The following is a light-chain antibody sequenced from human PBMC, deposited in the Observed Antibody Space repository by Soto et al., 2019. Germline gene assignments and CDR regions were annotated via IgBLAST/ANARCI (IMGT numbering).Light chain of an antibody. CDR3: QQSYSTPRT. CDR2: AAS. Sequence: DIQMTQSPSSLSASVGDIVTITWLASQSISSYLNWYQQKPGKAPKLLIYAASSLQSGVPSRFSGSGSRTDFTLTISSLQPEDFATYYCQQSYSTPRTFGQGTKVDIK. V-gene: IGKV1-39*01. J-gene: IGKJ1*01. CDR1: QSISSY.